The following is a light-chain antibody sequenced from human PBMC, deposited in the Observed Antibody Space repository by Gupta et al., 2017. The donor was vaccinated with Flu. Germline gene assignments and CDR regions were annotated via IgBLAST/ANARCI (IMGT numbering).Light chain of an antibody. V-gene: IGKV1-39*01. Sequence: RSSLSASIGDRVTITCRASQSISSFLNWYQQKPGKAPKLLIYAASSLQSGVPSSFSGSGSGTDFTLTISSLQPEDFATYYCQQSYSAPNMFGQGTKVEIK. J-gene: IGKJ1*01. CDR1: QSISSF. CDR2: AAS. CDR3: QQSYSAPNM.